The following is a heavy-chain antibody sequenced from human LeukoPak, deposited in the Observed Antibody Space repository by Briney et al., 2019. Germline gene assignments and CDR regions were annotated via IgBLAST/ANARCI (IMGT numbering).Heavy chain of an antibody. Sequence: PSQTLSLTCTVSGDSISSGLYYWSWVRQSAGTGLEWIGRIYTTGSTTYNPSLKSRVTISVDTSKNQFSLNLSSVTAADTAVYYCAGLAGYYHMDVWGKGTTVTISS. CDR3: AGLAGYYHMDV. CDR2: IYTTGST. CDR1: GDSISSGLYY. V-gene: IGHV4-61*02. J-gene: IGHJ6*03.